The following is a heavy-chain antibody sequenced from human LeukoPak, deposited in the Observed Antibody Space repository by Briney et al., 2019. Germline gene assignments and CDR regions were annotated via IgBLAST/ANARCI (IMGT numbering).Heavy chain of an antibody. V-gene: IGHV4-59*08. J-gene: IGHJ4*02. CDR2: FHHSGNT. CDR3: ARRAAALDH. D-gene: IGHD6-13*01. Sequence: SETLSLTCTVSGASISRYYWSWIRQPPGKGLEWIGYFHHSGNTNYNPSLSSRITMSVDTSKNQFSLKLNSVTAADTAIYYCARRAAALDHWGQGTLVTVSS. CDR1: GASISRYY.